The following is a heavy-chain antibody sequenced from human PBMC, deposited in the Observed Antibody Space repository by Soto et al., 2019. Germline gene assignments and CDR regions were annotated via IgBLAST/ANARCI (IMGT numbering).Heavy chain of an antibody. CDR3: ARGTLSLYSAEFR. Sequence: QVQLVQSGAEMRKPGASVRVSCKASGYTFTSYAMNWVRQAPGQRLEWMGWINGGNGDTKYSQRFQDRVTITRDTSANTVYLELRSLTSEDTAIYFCARGTLSLYSAEFRWGRGTPVTVS. CDR1: GYTFTSYA. J-gene: IGHJ4*02. D-gene: IGHD6-13*01. CDR2: INGGNGDT. V-gene: IGHV1-3*01.